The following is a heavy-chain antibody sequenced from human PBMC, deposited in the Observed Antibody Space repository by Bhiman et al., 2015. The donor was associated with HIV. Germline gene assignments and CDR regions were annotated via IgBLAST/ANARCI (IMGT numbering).Heavy chain of an antibody. Sequence: EVHLVESGGGLVQPGGSLRLSCAASGFSFSDHWMDWVRQAPGKGLELIGRAKTRTENHFTEYAASVEGRFTIARDDSKNSVYLQMNSLKTEDTAVYYCAREPGGTTEGRFDYWGQGTLVTVSS. D-gene: IGHD1-7*01. CDR1: GFSFSDHW. CDR2: AKTRTENHFT. CDR3: AREPGGTTEGRFDY. J-gene: IGHJ4*02. V-gene: IGHV3-72*01.